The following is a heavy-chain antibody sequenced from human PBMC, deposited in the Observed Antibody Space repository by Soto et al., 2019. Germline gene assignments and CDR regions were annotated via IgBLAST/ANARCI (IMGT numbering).Heavy chain of an antibody. CDR2: IYHSGST. Sequence: PSETLSLTCAVSGGTISSGGYSWSCIRQPPGKGLEWIGYIYHSGSTYYNPSLKSRVTISVGRSKNQFSLKLSSVTAADTAVYYCARGPMGDYDILTGYYATYYFDYWGQETLVTVSA. D-gene: IGHD3-9*01. V-gene: IGHV4-30-2*01. CDR3: ARGPMGDYDILTGYYATYYFDY. J-gene: IGHJ4*02. CDR1: GGTISSGGYS.